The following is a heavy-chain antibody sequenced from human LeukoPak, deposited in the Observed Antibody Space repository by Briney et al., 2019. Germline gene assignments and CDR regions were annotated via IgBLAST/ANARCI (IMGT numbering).Heavy chain of an antibody. D-gene: IGHD1-26*01. J-gene: IGHJ6*03. CDR3: AKLKGGHYYYYYMDV. V-gene: IGHV3-21*04. CDR2: ISGSSSYI. CDR1: GFTFSSYN. Sequence: GGSLRLSCAASGFTFSSYNMNWIRQAPGKGLEWVSSISGSSSYIYYADSVKGRFTISRDNAKNSLYLQMNSLRAEDTAVYYCAKLKGGHYYYYYMDVWGKGTTVTISS.